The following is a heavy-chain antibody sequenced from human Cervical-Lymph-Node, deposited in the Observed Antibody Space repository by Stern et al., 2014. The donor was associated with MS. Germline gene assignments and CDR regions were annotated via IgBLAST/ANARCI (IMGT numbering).Heavy chain of an antibody. CDR1: GYTFTSYW. CDR2: IFPGGSDI. J-gene: IGHJ4*02. V-gene: IGHV5-51*01. Sequence: EVQLVESGPEVKRPGESLKISCQASGYTFTSYWIGWVRQMPGKGLEWIAIIFPGGSDIRYSPSLQGQVTISADKSSSPAYLQWNNLKASDTAIYYCARQRYFDYWGQGTLVTVSS. CDR3: ARQRYFDY.